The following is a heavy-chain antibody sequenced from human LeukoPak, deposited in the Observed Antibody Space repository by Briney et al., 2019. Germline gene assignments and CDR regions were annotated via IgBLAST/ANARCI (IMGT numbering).Heavy chain of an antibody. D-gene: IGHD3-10*01. CDR1: GFIFSSYW. Sequence: GGSLRLSCAISGFIFSSYWMCWVRQAAGKGLEWVANIKSDGSEEYYGDSVKGRFTISRDNAKNSLYLQMNSLRVEDTAVYYCARGDLWLGHWGQGSLVTVSS. V-gene: IGHV3-7*01. CDR3: ARGDLWLGH. J-gene: IGHJ4*02. CDR2: IKSDGSEE.